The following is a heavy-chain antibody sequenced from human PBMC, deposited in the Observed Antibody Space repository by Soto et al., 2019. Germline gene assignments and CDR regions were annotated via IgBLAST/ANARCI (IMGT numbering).Heavy chain of an antibody. D-gene: IGHD5-18*01. Sequence: QVQLQESGPGLVKPSQTLSLTCTVSGGSISSGGYYWSWIRQHPGKGLEWIGYIYYSGSTYYNPYLLTRVTISADTSNTQFSLKLISVTAADTAVYYCARSEYGYGPKPLLYWGQGTLVTVSS. V-gene: IGHV4-31*03. J-gene: IGHJ4*02. CDR2: IYYSGST. CDR3: ARSEYGYGPKPLLY. CDR1: GGSISSGGYY.